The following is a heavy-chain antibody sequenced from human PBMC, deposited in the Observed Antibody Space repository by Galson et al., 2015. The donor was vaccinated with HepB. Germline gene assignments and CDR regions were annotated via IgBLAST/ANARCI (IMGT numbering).Heavy chain of an antibody. CDR3: ARDGYGDWYFDL. D-gene: IGHD5-12*01. J-gene: IGHJ2*01. CDR1: GFAFTSYN. Sequence: SLRLSCAASGFAFTSYNMNWVRQAPGKGLEWVSHISSGSTIHHAASVKGRFTISRDNAKNSLSLQMNSLTAEDTAVYYCARDGYGDWYFDLWGRGTLVTVSS. V-gene: IGHV3-48*01. CDR2: ISSGSTI.